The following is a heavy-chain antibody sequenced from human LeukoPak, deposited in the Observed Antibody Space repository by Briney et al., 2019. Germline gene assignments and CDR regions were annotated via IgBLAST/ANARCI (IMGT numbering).Heavy chain of an antibody. Sequence: SETLSLIRNVSGDPISSGDYFWSWVRQPPGKGLEWVGYIYHTGSTYYNPSLKSRIVLSVDTSKNQFSLKLTSVSVADTAMYFCARLGDLGMVVWGQGTTVTVPS. D-gene: IGHD3-10*01. J-gene: IGHJ6*02. CDR3: ARLGDLGMVV. V-gene: IGHV4-30-4*01. CDR1: GDPISSGDYF. CDR2: IYHTGST.